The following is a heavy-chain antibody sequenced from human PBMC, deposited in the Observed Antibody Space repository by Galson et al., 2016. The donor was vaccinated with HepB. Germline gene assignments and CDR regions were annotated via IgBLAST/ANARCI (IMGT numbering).Heavy chain of an antibody. CDR2: ITAGSTST. D-gene: IGHD3-22*01. CDR1: GFTFRSHA. CDR3: ARDPASFYYDSRFHPHDY. Sequence: SLRLSCAASGFTFRSHAMSWVRQAPGRGLEGVSSITAGSTSTFSADSVKGRFTMSRDNSKNTLYLQMNSLRAEDTAIYYCARDPASFYYDSRFHPHDYWGQGTLVTVSS. V-gene: IGHV3-23*01. J-gene: IGHJ4*02.